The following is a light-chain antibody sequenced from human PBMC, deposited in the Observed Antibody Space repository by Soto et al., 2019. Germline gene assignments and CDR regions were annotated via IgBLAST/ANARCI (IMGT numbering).Light chain of an antibody. CDR3: QQYNNWPRT. CDR1: LTVSDN. Sequence: EIVLTHSPDTLSLSPGERATLSCRDSLTVSDNYLAWYQQKAGQAPRVLIYGASNRATGIPDRFIASWSGTECTLTISSLQSEDVAVYYCQQYNNWPRTLGQGTKVDIK. V-gene: IGKV3D-15*01. J-gene: IGKJ1*01. CDR2: GAS.